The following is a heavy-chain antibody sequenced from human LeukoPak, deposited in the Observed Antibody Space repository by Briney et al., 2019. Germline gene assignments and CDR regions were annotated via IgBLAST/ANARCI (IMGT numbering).Heavy chain of an antibody. J-gene: IGHJ6*02. CDR1: GFTVSSNY. CDR2: IYSGGST. CDR3: ARETIAVAGQDYYYYGMDV. D-gene: IGHD6-19*01. V-gene: IGHV3-66*01. Sequence: GGSLRLSCAASGFTVSSNYMSWVRQAPGKGLEWVSVIYSGGSTYYADSVKGRFTIPRDNSKNTLYLQMNSLRAEDTAVYYCARETIAVAGQDYYYYGMDVWGQGTTVTVSS.